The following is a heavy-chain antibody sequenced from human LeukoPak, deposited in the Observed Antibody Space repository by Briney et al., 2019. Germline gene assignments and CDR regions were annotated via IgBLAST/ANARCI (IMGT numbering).Heavy chain of an antibody. V-gene: IGHV3-74*01. Sequence: GGSLKLSCAASGFTFSGNWMHWVRQAPGKGLVWVARIDRDGTSTGYADSVKGRFTISRDNAKNSLYLQMNSLRADDTAVYYCARSLRIVVVPYYFDYWGQGTLVTVSS. CDR1: GFTFSGNW. J-gene: IGHJ4*02. CDR3: ARSLRIVVVPYYFDY. D-gene: IGHD3-22*01. CDR2: IDRDGTST.